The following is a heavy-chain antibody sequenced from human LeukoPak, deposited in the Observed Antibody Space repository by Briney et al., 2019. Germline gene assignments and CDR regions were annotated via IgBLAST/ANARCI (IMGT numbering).Heavy chain of an antibody. Sequence: PSETLSLTCAVSGGSISRGGYSRSWIRQPPGKGLEWIGYMYHSGTTHYNPSLKSRVTISVDRSKNQFSLKLSSVTAADTAVYYCVRGYYYDSSGYWVRAFDIWGQGTMVTVSS. J-gene: IGHJ3*02. V-gene: IGHV4-30-2*01. CDR3: VRGYYYDSSGYWVRAFDI. D-gene: IGHD3-22*01. CDR1: GGSISRGGYS. CDR2: MYHSGTT.